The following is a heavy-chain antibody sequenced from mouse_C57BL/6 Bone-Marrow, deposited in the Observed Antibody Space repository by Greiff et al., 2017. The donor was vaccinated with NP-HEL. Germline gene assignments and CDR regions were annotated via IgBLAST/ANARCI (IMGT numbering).Heavy chain of an antibody. CDR2: LSSGSSTI. D-gene: IGHD1-1*01. V-gene: IGHV5-17*01. CDR1: GFTFSDYG. J-gene: IGHJ1*03. Sequence: EVHLVESGGGLVKPGGSLKLSCAASGFTFSDYGMHWVRQAPEKGLEWVAYLSSGSSTIYYADTVKGRFTISRDNAKNTLFLQMTSLRSEDTAMYYCARNGYYGSSYWYFDVWGTGTTVTVSS. CDR3: ARNGYYGSSYWYFDV.